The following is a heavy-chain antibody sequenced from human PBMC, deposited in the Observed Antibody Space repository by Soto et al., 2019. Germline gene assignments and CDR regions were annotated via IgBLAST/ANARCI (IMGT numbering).Heavy chain of an antibody. CDR1: GGSISSYY. V-gene: IGHV4-59*01. CDR2: IYYSGST. J-gene: IGHJ3*02. CDR3: ARDLGYYDRTDAFDI. D-gene: IGHD3-22*01. Sequence: QVQLQESGPGLVKPSETLSLTCTVSGGSISSYYWSWIRQPPGKGLEWIGYIYYSGSTNYNPTLKSRVTISVDTSKNQFSLKLSSVTAADTAVYYCARDLGYYDRTDAFDIWGQGTMVTVSS.